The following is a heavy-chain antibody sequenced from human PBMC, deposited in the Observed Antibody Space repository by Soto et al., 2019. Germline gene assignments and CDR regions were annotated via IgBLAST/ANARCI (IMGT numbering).Heavy chain of an antibody. V-gene: IGHV2-5*02. D-gene: IGHD2-15*01. Sequence: QITLKESGPALVKPTQTLTLTCTFSGFSLSTSGVGVGWIRQPPGKALEWLALIYWDDDKRYSPSLKSRLTITKDTSKNQVVLTMTNMDPVDTATYYCAHKDIVVWAFDYWGQGTLVTVSS. J-gene: IGHJ4*02. CDR1: GFSLSTSGVG. CDR3: AHKDIVVWAFDY. CDR2: IYWDDDK.